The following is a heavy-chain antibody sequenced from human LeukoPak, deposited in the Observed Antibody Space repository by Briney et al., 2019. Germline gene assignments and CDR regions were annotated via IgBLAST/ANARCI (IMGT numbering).Heavy chain of an antibody. D-gene: IGHD3-22*01. CDR3: ARGSPYYYDNSGYYRGDYFDY. J-gene: IGHJ4*02. Sequence: SETLPLTCAVYGGSFSGYYWSWIRQPPGKGLEWIGEINHSGSTNYNPSLKSRVTISVDTSKNQFSLKLSSVTAADTAVYYCARGSPYYYDNSGYYRGDYFDYWGQGTLVTVSS. CDR2: INHSGST. CDR1: GGSFSGYY. V-gene: IGHV4-34*01.